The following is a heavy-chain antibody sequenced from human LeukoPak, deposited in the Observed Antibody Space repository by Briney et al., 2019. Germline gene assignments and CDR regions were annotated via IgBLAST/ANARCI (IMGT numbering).Heavy chain of an antibody. CDR2: ISSSSYI. CDR3: ARDRYSSSWTPTY. V-gene: IGHV3-21*01. CDR1: GFTFSSYS. Sequence: GGSLRLSCAASGFTFSSYSMNWVRQAPGKGLEWVSSISSSSYIYYADSVKGRFTISRDNAKNSLYLQMNSLRAEDTAVYYCARDRYSSSWTPTYWGQGTLVTVSS. D-gene: IGHD6-13*01. J-gene: IGHJ4*02.